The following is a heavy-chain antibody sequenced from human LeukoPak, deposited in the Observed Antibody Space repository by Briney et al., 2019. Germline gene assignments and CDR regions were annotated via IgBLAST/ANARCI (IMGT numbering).Heavy chain of an antibody. CDR1: DFSFITYA. D-gene: IGHD3-10*01. CDR2: ISGGGDAT. V-gene: IGHV3-23*01. Sequence: LTGGSLRLSCAASDFSFITYAMSWVRQAPGKGLEWVSTISGGGDATYYADSVKGRFTISRDNSKNTLYLQMNSLRVEDTAVYYCARDSSMLRGPLVIYYFDFWGQGTLVTVSS. CDR3: ARDSSMLRGPLVIYYFDF. J-gene: IGHJ4*02.